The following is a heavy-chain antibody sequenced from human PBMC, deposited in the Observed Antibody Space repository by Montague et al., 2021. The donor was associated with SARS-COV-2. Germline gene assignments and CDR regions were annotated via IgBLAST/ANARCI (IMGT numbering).Heavy chain of an antibody. D-gene: IGHD1-14*01. CDR3: TRDRSYFGY. J-gene: IGHJ4*02. V-gene: IGHV3-48*03. CDR1: GFTFISYE. Sequence: SLRLSCAASGFTFISYEMNWVRQTPVKGLEWISHISSSGGTIYYXDSVKGRFTISRDNAKNSLYLQMHSLRAEDTGLYYCTRDRSYFGYWGQGTLVTVSS. CDR2: ISSSGGTI.